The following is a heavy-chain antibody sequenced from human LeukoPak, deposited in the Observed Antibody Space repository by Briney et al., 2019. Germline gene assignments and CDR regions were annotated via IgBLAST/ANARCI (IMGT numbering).Heavy chain of an antibody. Sequence: GGSLRLSCAASGFTVSSNYMSWVRQAPGKGLEWVSVIYSGGSTYYADSVKGRFTISRDNSKNTLYLQMNSLRAEDTAVYYCAREGSGSYYSAFDIWGQGTMVTVSS. V-gene: IGHV3-53*01. J-gene: IGHJ3*02. D-gene: IGHD3-10*01. CDR3: AREGSGSYYSAFDI. CDR2: IYSGGST. CDR1: GFTVSSNY.